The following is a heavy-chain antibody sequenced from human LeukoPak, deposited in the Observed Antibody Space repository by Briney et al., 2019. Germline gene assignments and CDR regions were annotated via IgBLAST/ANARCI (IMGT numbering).Heavy chain of an antibody. CDR2: IYYSGST. CDR1: GGSISSYY. Sequence: PSETLSLXCTVSGGSISSYYWSWIRQPPGKGLEWIGYIYYSGSTNYNPSLKSRVTISVDTSKNQFSLKLSSVIAADTAVYYCARVIWGAVDYWGQGTLVTVSS. CDR3: ARVIWGAVDY. J-gene: IGHJ4*02. D-gene: IGHD3-16*01. V-gene: IGHV4-59*01.